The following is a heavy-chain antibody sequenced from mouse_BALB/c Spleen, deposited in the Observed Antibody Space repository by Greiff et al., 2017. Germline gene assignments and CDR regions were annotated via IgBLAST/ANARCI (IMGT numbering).Heavy chain of an antibody. CDR1: GFNIKDYY. CDR3: NYYYGSSYDAMDY. D-gene: IGHD1-1*01. V-gene: IGHV14-4*02. CDR2: IDPENGDT. Sequence: EVQLQQSGAELVRSGASVKLSCTASGFNIKDYYMHWVKQRPEQGLEWIGWIDPENGDTEYAPKFQGKATMTADTSSNTAYLQLSSLTSEDTAVYYCNYYYGSSYDAMDYWGQGTSVTVSS. J-gene: IGHJ4*01.